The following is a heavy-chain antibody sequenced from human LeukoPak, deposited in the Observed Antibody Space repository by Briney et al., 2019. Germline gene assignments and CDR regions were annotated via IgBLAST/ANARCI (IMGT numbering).Heavy chain of an antibody. CDR2: IHHSGST. Sequence: SETLSLICSVSGGSISSSSFYWAWIRQPPGKGLEWIGSIHHSGSTYYNPSLKSRVTISVDTSKNLFSLNMSSVTAADTAVYYCARLIYCSGGNCNLGYFDYWGQGTLVTVSS. CDR3: ARLIYCSGGNCNLGYFDY. V-gene: IGHV4-39*07. CDR1: GGSISSSSFY. J-gene: IGHJ4*02. D-gene: IGHD2-15*01.